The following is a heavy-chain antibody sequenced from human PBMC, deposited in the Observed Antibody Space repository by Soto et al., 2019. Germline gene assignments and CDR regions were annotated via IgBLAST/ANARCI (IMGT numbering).Heavy chain of an antibody. CDR1: GFTFSSYA. CDR3: AKSTFGVTAVNLLEDY. J-gene: IGHJ4*02. CDR2: ISGSGGTT. D-gene: IGHD2-21*02. Sequence: EVQLLESGGGLVQPGGSLRLSCAASGFTFSSYAMSWVRQAPGKGLEWVSAISGSGGTTYYAASVKGRFTISRDNSKNTLSLQMNSLRAEDTAVYYCAKSTFGVTAVNLLEDYWGQGTLVTVSS. V-gene: IGHV3-23*01.